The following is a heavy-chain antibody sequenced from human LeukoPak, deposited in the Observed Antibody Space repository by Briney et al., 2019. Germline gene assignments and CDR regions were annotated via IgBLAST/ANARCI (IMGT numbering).Heavy chain of an antibody. V-gene: IGHV4-39*07. Sequence: SETLSPTCTVSGGSITTSNYHWGWIRQSPEKGLEWIGSIYYSGKTYYNPSLKSRVTISVDTSKNQFSLKLSSVTAEDTAVYYCARDPTAKLLWFGESQTYFDYWGQGTLVTASS. CDR1: GGSITTSNYH. CDR3: ARDPTAKLLWFGESQTYFDY. D-gene: IGHD3-10*01. CDR2: IYYSGKT. J-gene: IGHJ4*02.